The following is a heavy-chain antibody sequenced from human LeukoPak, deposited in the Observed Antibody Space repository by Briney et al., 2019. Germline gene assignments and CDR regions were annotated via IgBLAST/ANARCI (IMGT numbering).Heavy chain of an antibody. D-gene: IGHD2-21*01. J-gene: IGHJ4*02. CDR1: GVSMSAYQ. Sequence: TSETLSLTCTVSGVSMSAYQWSWVRQSPEKGLEWIGCVNTKGETSYNPSLKSRVTTSADTSKSQFSLRLTSVTAADTAVYYCATSNDAKIAPFDHWGQGAPVTVSS. V-gene: IGHV4-4*09. CDR3: ATSNDAKIAPFDH. CDR2: VNTKGET.